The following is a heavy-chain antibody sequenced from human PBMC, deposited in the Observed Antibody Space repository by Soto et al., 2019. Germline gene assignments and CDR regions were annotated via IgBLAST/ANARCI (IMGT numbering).Heavy chain of an antibody. J-gene: IGHJ6*02. CDR2: ISPYSDET. CDR3: ARGGYYDSSGARNYHYYGMNV. CDR1: GYRFSDYG. D-gene: IGHD3-22*01. V-gene: IGHV1-18*01. Sequence: ASVKVSCKTSGYRFSDYGISWVRQAPGQGLEWLGWISPYSDETKYAHIVQGRAYMSIDRSTRTAYMDLRSLRSDDTAVYFCARGGYYDSSGARNYHYYGMNVWGQGTTVTVSS.